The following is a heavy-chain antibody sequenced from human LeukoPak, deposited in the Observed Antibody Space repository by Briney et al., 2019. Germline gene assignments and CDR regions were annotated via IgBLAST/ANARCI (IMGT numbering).Heavy chain of an antibody. Sequence: HPGGSLRLSCAASGFTFSSYAMSWVRQAPGKGLEWVSAISGSGGSTYYADSVKGRFTISRDNSKNTLYLQMNSLRAEDTAVYYCAKGVSSVVYALNWFDPWGQGTLVTVSS. CDR3: AKGVSSVVYALNWFDP. D-gene: IGHD2-8*02. J-gene: IGHJ5*02. CDR2: ISGSGGST. V-gene: IGHV3-23*01. CDR1: GFTFSSYA.